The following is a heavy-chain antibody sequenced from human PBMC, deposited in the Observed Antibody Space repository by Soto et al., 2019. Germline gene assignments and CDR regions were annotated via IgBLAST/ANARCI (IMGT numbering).Heavy chain of an antibody. J-gene: IGHJ4*02. V-gene: IGHV1-69*18. CDR2: IIPLFST. Sequence: QVQLVQSGAEVKKPGSSVKVSCKASGDTFRNYAFTWVRQAPGQGLEWMGTIIPLFSTRYAQKFQGRVTMTADESTSTVYMDLSSLKSDDTAVYYCARDPRIAVVGRGTYFEHWGQGTLVTVSS. D-gene: IGHD6-19*01. CDR1: GDTFRNYA. CDR3: ARDPRIAVVGRGTYFEH.